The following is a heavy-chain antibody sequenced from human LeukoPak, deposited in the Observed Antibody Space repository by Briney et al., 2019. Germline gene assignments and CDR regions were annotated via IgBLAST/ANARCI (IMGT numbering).Heavy chain of an antibody. D-gene: IGHD5-18*01. Sequence: PGGSLRLSCVASGFTFSVYWMSWIRQAPGKGLEWVSRINSGGSSTSYADSVKGRFTISRDNAKNTLYLQMNSLRAEDTAVYYCARGSPVTFDYWGQGTLVTVSS. V-gene: IGHV3-74*01. J-gene: IGHJ4*02. CDR3: ARGSPVTFDY. CDR2: INSGGSST. CDR1: GFTFSVYW.